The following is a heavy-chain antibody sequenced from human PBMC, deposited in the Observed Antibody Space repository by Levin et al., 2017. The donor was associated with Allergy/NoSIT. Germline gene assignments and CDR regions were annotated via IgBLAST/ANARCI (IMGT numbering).Heavy chain of an antibody. CDR3: ARDDSGVLWFGELLAPDYYDYGMDV. D-gene: IGHD3-10*01. CDR1: GFTFSSYS. J-gene: IGHJ6*02. Sequence: PGGSLRLSCAASGFTFSSYSMNWVRQAPGKGLEWVSSISSSSSYIYYADSVKGRFTISRDNAKNSLYLQMNSLRAEDTAVYYCARDDSGVLWFGELLAPDYYDYGMDVWGQGTTVTVSS. CDR2: ISSSSSYI. V-gene: IGHV3-21*01.